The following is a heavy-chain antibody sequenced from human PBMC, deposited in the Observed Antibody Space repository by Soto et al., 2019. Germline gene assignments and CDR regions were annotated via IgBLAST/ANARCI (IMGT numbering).Heavy chain of an antibody. D-gene: IGHD6-19*01. CDR3: ATEPIAVAVQH. CDR2: FDHEDGET. Sequence: VRGYSKIDPYALPELAMHWVRQAPGKGREWMGGFDHEDGETIYAQKFQGRVTMTEDTSTDTAYMELSSLRSEDTAVYYCATEPIAVAVQHWG. J-gene: IGHJ1*01. CDR1: PYALPELA. V-gene: IGHV1-24*01.